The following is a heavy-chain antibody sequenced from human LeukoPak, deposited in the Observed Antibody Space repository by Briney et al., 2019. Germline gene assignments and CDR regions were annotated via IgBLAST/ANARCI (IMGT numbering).Heavy chain of an antibody. CDR3: ARYGSYLDAVDF. Sequence: GRSVSLSFVASGLMFRRYRMHWVRPAPGKGLAWVAVIRYDGSNKYFADYVKGRFTISRDNSKHTLYLQMNNLRVEDTALYYCARYGSYLDAVDFWGQGTLATVAS. V-gene: IGHV3-33*01. CDR1: GLMFRRYR. J-gene: IGHJ3*01. CDR2: IRYDGSNK. D-gene: IGHD1-26*01.